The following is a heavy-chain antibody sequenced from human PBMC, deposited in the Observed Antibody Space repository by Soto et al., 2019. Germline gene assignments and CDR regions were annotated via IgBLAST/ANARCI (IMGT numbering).Heavy chain of an antibody. D-gene: IGHD6-19*01. CDR1: QFTFSSYA. CDR2: ISGSGGTT. Sequence: EVQLLESGGGLVQPGGSLRLSCAASQFTFSSYAMSWVRQDPGQGLEWVSAISGSGGTTYYTDSVKGRFTISRDNSKNTLSVQMNSLRAEDTAIYYCARDVGYSSGYGLDAWGQGTLVTVSS. V-gene: IGHV3-23*01. J-gene: IGHJ5*02. CDR3: ARDVGYSSGYGLDA.